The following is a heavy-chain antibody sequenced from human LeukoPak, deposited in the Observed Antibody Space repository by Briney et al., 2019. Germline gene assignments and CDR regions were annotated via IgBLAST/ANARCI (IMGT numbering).Heavy chain of an antibody. D-gene: IGHD4-23*01. CDR3: ASYYGGNSGYFDY. Sequence: PSETLSLTCTVSGGSISSSSYDWGWIRQPPGKGLEWIGSIYYSGSTYYNPSLTRRVTISVDTSKTQFSLNLSSVTAADTAVYYCASYYGGNSGYFDYWGQGTLVTVSS. CDR2: IYYSGST. V-gene: IGHV4-39*07. J-gene: IGHJ4*02. CDR1: GGSISSSSYD.